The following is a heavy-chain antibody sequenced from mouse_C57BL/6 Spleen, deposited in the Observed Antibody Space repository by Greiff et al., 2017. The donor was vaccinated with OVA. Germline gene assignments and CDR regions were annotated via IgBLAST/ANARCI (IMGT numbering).Heavy chain of an antibody. Sequence: QVQLKESGPGLVSPSQSLSITCTVSGFSLTSYGVHWVRQPPGKGLEWLVVIWSDGSTTYNSALKSRLSISKDNSKSQVFLKMNSLQTDDTAMYYCARHGNYDWYFDVWGTGTTVTVSS. V-gene: IGHV2-6-1*01. CDR3: ARHGNYDWYFDV. CDR2: IWSDGST. D-gene: IGHD2-1*01. J-gene: IGHJ1*03. CDR1: GFSLTSYG.